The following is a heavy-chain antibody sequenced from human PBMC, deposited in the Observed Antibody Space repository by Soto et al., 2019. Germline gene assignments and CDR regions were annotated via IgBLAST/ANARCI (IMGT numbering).Heavy chain of an antibody. CDR2: IYTSGST. V-gene: IGHV4-4*07. CDR3: AREWGYSSSWSLYYYGMDV. CDR1: GGSISSYY. D-gene: IGHD6-13*01. J-gene: IGHJ6*02. Sequence: AAETLSLTCTVSGGSISSYYWSWIRQPAGKGLEWIGRIYTSGSTNYNPSLKSRVTMSVDTSKNQFSLKLSSVTAADTAVYYCAREWGYSSSWSLYYYGMDVWGQGTTVTVSS.